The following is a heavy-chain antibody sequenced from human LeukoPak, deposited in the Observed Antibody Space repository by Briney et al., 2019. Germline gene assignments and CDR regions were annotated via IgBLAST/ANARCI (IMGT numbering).Heavy chain of an antibody. V-gene: IGHV3-74*01. CDR2: IRSDGSST. D-gene: IGHD2/OR15-2a*01. CDR3: ASVKKYLEFDD. CDR1: GFTFSSSW. J-gene: IGHJ4*02. Sequence: PGGSLRLSCAASGFTFSSSWMHWVRQAPGKGLVWVSRIRSDGSSTSYADSVKGQFTISRDNAKNTLYLQMNSLRAEDTAVYYCASVKKYLEFDDWGQGTLVTVSS.